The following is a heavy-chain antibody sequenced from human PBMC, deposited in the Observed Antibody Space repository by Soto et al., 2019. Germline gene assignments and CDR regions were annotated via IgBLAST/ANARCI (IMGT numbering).Heavy chain of an antibody. CDR3: ARGPTVTTNRTFDY. J-gene: IGHJ4*02. CDR1: GGSFSGYY. V-gene: IGHV4-34*01. D-gene: IGHD4-17*01. CDR2: INHSGST. Sequence: QVQLQQWGAGLLKPSETLSLTCAVYGGSFSGYYWSWIRQPPGKGLEWIGEINHSGSTNYNPSLKSRVTISVDTSKNQFSLKLSSVTAADTAVYYCARGPTVTTNRTFDYWGQGTLVTVSS.